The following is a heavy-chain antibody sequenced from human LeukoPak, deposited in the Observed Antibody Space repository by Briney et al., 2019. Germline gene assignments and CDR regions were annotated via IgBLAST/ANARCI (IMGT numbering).Heavy chain of an antibody. Sequence: PGGSLRLSCAASGFTFDDYGMNWVRQAPGKGLEWVSYISSSGSTIYYADSVKGRFTISRDNAKNSLYLQMNSLRAEDTAVYYCARVSGDYGDFDYWGQGTLVTVSS. J-gene: IGHJ4*02. V-gene: IGHV3-48*03. D-gene: IGHD4-17*01. CDR1: GFTFDDYG. CDR2: ISSSGSTI. CDR3: ARVSGDYGDFDY.